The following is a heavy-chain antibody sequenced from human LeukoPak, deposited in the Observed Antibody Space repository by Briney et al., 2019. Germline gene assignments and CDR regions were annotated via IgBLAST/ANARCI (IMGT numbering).Heavy chain of an antibody. J-gene: IGHJ4*02. CDR3: AKADNGYYYGSGSYCDY. CDR2: ISYDGSNK. CDR1: GFTFSSYG. D-gene: IGHD3-10*01. Sequence: GGSLRLSCAASGFTFSSYGMHWVRQAPGKGLEWVAVISYDGSNKYYADSVKGRFTISRDNSKNTLYLQMNSLRAEDTAVYYCAKADNGYYYGSGSYCDYWGQGTLVTVSS. V-gene: IGHV3-30*18.